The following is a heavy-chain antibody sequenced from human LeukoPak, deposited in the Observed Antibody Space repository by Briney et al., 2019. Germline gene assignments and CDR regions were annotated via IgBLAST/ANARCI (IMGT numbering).Heavy chain of an antibody. Sequence: GGSLRLSCAASGFTFSSYAMSWVRQAPGKGLEWVSAISGSGGSTYYADSVKGRFTISRDNSKNTLYLQMNSLRAEDTAVYYCAKGKAAMVLYYYGTDVWGQGTTVTVSS. D-gene: IGHD5-18*01. CDR1: GFTFSSYA. J-gene: IGHJ6*02. V-gene: IGHV3-23*01. CDR3: AKGKAAMVLYYYGTDV. CDR2: ISGSGGST.